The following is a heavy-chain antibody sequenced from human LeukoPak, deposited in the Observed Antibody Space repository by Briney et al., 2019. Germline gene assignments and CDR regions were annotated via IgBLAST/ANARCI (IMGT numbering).Heavy chain of an antibody. CDR2: ISAYNGNT. D-gene: IGHD2-15*01. CDR3: ARLGYCSGGSCYPSGYYYYYGMDV. CDR1: GYTFTGYG. V-gene: IGHV1-18*01. Sequence: ASVKVSCKASGYTFTGYGISWVRQAPGQGLEWMGWISAYNGNTNYAQKLQGRVTMTTDTSTSTAYMELRSLRSDDTAVYYCARLGYCSGGSCYPSGYYYYYGMDVWGQGTTVTVSS. J-gene: IGHJ6*02.